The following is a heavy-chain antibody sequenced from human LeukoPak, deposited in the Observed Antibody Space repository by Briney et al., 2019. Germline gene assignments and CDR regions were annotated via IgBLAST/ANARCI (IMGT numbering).Heavy chain of an antibody. V-gene: IGHV3-7*01. CDR2: IKQDGSEK. J-gene: IGHJ4*02. D-gene: IGHD3-3*01. Sequence: PGGSLRLSCAASGFTFSSYWMSWVRQAPGKGLEWVANIKQDGSEKYYVDSVKGRFTISRDNAKNSLYLQMNSLRAEDTAVYYCARGRAYYDFWSGYYPDYWGQGTLVTVSS. CDR1: GFTFSSYW. CDR3: ARGRAYYDFWSGYYPDY.